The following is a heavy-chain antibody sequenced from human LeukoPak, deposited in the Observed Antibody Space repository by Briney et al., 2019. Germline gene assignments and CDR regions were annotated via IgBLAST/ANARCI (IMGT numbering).Heavy chain of an antibody. Sequence: AASVKVSCKASGGTFSSYAISWVRQAPGQGREWMGRIIPIFGTANYAQKFRGRATITTDEHTSTASKELSSLRSEDTSVYYCAREGTKAGYCSSTSCSHWFDPWGQGTLVTVST. J-gene: IGHJ5*02. D-gene: IGHD2-2*01. CDR1: GGTFSSYA. CDR3: AREGTKAGYCSSTSCSHWFDP. V-gene: IGHV1-69*05. CDR2: IIPIFGTA.